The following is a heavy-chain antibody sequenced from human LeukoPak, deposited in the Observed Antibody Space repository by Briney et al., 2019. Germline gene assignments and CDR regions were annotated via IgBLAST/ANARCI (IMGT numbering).Heavy chain of an antibody. CDR1: GFTFNTYW. Sequence: GGSLRLSCAASGFTFNTYWMSWVRQAPGKGLEWVAKIKQDGSEKYYVDSVKGRFIISGDNAENSLYLQMNSLRAEDTAVYYCARGKGPDPWGQGTLVTVSS. V-gene: IGHV3-7*04. CDR2: IKQDGSEK. J-gene: IGHJ5*02. CDR3: ARGKGPDP.